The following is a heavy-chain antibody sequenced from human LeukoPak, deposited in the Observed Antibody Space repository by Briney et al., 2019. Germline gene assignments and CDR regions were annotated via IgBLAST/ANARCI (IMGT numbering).Heavy chain of an antibody. CDR3: ARSRSGYSYGYPD. CDR1: GFTVSSNY. Sequence: SGGSLRLSCAASGFTVSSNYMSWVRQAPGKGLEWVSVIYSGGSTYYADSVKGRFTTSRDNSKNTLYLLMNSLRAEDTAVYYCARSRSGYSYGYPDWGQGTLVTASS. D-gene: IGHD5-18*01. CDR2: IYSGGST. J-gene: IGHJ4*02. V-gene: IGHV3-53*01.